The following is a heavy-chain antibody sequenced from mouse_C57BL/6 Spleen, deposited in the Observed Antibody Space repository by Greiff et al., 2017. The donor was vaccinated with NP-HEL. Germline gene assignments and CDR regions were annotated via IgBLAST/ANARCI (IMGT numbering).Heavy chain of an antibody. CDR3: AREAEEGFAY. V-gene: IGHV3-6*01. CDR2: ISYDGSN. J-gene: IGHJ3*01. CDR1: GYSITSGYY. Sequence: EVKLQESGPGLVKPSQSLSLTCSVTGYSITSGYYWNWIRQFPGNKLEWMGYISYDGSNNYNPSLKNRISITRDTSKNQFFLKLNSVTTEDTATYYCAREAEEGFAYWGQGTLVTVSA.